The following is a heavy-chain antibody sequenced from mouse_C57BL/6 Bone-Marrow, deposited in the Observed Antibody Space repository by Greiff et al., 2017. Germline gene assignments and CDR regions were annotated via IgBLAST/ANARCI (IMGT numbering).Heavy chain of an antibody. CDR2: IYPYNGVS. CDR3: ARSPYYYGSSPYAMDY. Sequence: EVQLQQSGPELVKPGASVKISCKASGYSFTGYYMHWVKQSHGNILDWIGYIYPYNGVSSYNQKFKGKATLTVDKSSSTAYMELRSLTSEDSAVYYCARSPYYYGSSPYAMDYWGQGTSVTVSS. D-gene: IGHD1-1*01. J-gene: IGHJ4*01. CDR1: GYSFTGYY. V-gene: IGHV1-31*01.